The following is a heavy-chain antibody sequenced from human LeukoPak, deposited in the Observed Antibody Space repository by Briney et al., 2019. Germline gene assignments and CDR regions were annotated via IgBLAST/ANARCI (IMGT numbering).Heavy chain of an antibody. CDR3: AREEAAGGFYCSSTSCPGIDP. Sequence: SETLSLTCTVSGGSISSGSYYWSWIRQPAGRGLEWIGRIYTSGSTNYNPSLKSRVTISVDTSKNQFSLKLSSVTAADTAVYYCAREEAAGGFYCSSTSCPGIDPWGQGTLVTVSS. J-gene: IGHJ5*02. CDR2: IYTSGST. CDR1: GGSISSGSYY. V-gene: IGHV4-61*02. D-gene: IGHD2-2*01.